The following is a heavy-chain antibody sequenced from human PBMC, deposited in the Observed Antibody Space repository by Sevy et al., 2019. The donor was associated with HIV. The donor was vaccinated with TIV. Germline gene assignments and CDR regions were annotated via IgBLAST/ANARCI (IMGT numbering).Heavy chain of an antibody. CDR3: GRDPNSSGWYNFDY. D-gene: IGHD6-19*01. J-gene: IGHJ4*02. CDR1: GFTFSDFY. CDR2: ISDRGTTI. Sequence: GGSLRLSCAASGFTFSDFYMSWIRQAPGRGLEWVSYISDRGTTIYYADSVKGRFTISRDNAKNSLYLQMNSLRAEDTAVYYCGRDPNSSGWYNFDYWGQGTLVTVSS. V-gene: IGHV3-11*01.